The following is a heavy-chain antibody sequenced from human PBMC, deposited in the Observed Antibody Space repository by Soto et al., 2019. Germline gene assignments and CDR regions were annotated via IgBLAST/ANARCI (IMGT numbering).Heavy chain of an antibody. CDR1: GFTFSSYA. J-gene: IGHJ4*02. V-gene: IGHV3-23*01. CDR2: ISVSYAT. Sequence: GSLRLSCAASGFTFSSYAMNWVRQAPGKGPEWVSHISVSYATYYADSVKGRFTVSRDNSKDTLFLQMNGLRAEDTAVYYCAKSLNMATSFDFWGQGTLVTVSS. CDR3: AKSLNMATSFDF.